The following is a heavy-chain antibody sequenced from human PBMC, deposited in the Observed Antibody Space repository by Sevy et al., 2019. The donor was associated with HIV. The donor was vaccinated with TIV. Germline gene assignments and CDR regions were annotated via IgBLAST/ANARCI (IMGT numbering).Heavy chain of an antibody. CDR1: GFTFSSYA. CDR2: ISGSGGST. Sequence: GGSLRLSCAASGFTFSSYAMSWVRQAPGKGLEWVSAISGSGGSTYYADSVKGRFTISRDNSKNTLYLQMNSLRAEDTAVYYCAKEYYDFWSGYPNWFDPWGQGTLVTLSS. CDR3: AKEYYDFWSGYPNWFDP. D-gene: IGHD3-3*01. J-gene: IGHJ5*02. V-gene: IGHV3-23*01.